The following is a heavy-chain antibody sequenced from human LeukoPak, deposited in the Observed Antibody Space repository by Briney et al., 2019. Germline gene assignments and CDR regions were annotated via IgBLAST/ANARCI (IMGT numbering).Heavy chain of an antibody. V-gene: IGHV4-59*01. CDR1: GGSISSYY. J-gene: IGHJ1*01. CDR2: IYYSGST. D-gene: IGHD2-8*01. CDR3: ARAPIHSNCQH. Sequence: SETLSLTCTVSGGSISSYYLSWIRRPRGKGLEWIGYIYYSGSTNYNPSLKSRVTISVDTSKNQFSLKLSSVTAADTAVYYCARAPIHSNCQHWGQGTLVTVSS.